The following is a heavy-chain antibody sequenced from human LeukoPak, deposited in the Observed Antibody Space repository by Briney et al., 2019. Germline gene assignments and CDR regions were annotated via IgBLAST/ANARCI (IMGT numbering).Heavy chain of an antibody. CDR1: GFTFDDYA. J-gene: IGHJ4*02. CDR2: ISWNSGSI. CDR3: AKDRTPLIREMATILDY. V-gene: IGHV3-9*01. D-gene: IGHD5-24*01. Sequence: PGRSLRLSCAASGFTFDDYAMHWVRQAPGKGVEWVSGISWNSGSIGYADSVEGRFNIPIDNAKNYLYLQMNSLRAEDTALYYCAKDRTPLIREMATILDYWGQGTLVTVSS.